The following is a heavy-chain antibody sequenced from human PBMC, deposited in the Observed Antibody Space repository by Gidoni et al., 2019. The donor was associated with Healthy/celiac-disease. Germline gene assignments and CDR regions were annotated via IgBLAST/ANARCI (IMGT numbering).Heavy chain of an antibody. V-gene: IGHV3-23*01. CDR2: ISGSGGRT. CDR1: GFTFSSYA. Sequence: EVQLLESGGGLVQPGGSLRLSCAASGFTFSSYAMSWVRQAPGKGLGWVSAISGSGGRTYYADSVKGRFTISRDNSKNTLYLQMNSLRAEDTAVYYCAKDISSSGSSSCPYWGQGTLVTVSS. D-gene: IGHD6-13*01. J-gene: IGHJ4*02. CDR3: AKDISSSGSSSCPY.